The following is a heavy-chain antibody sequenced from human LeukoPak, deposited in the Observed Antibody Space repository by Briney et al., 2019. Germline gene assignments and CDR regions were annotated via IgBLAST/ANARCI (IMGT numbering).Heavy chain of an antibody. D-gene: IGHD2-2*01. CDR1: GCTFSGYS. J-gene: IGHJ6*02. Sequence: SETLCLTCAASGCTFSGYSLSWIRQAPGKGLEWIGEINHSGTTDYTPSLKSRVTISVDTSKNQFSLSLSSVTAADTAVYYCARGACQGDCSISGNRVYYGMDVWGQGTTVTVSS. V-gene: IGHV4-34*01. CDR3: ARGACQGDCSISGNRVYYGMDV. CDR2: INHSGTT.